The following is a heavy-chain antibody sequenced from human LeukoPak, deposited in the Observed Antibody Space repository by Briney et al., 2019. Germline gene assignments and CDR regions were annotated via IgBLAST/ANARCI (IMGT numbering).Heavy chain of an antibody. D-gene: IGHD3-10*01. CDR1: GFTFSSYG. V-gene: IGHV3-30*18. CDR3: AKDHRPSSGSYYYYYYYMDV. Sequence: PGGSLRLSCAASGFTFSSYGMHWVRQAPGKGLEWVAVISYDGSNKYYADSVKGRFTISRDNSKNTLYLQMNSLRAEDTAVYYCAKDHRPSSGSYYYYYYYMDVWGKGTTVTVSS. CDR2: ISYDGSNK. J-gene: IGHJ6*03.